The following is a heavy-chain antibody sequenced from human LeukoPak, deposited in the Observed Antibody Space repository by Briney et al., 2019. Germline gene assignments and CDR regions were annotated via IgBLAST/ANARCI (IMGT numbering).Heavy chain of an antibody. CDR3: ATDRPPSEYSYGTLDC. CDR2: FDPEDGET. V-gene: IGHV1-24*01. CDR1: GYTLTELS. J-gene: IGHJ4*02. D-gene: IGHD5-18*01. Sequence: GASVKVSCKVSGYTLTELSMHWVRQAPGEGLEWMGGFDPEDGETIYAQKFQGRVTMTEDTSTDTAYMELSSLRSEDTAVYYCATDRPPSEYSYGTLDCWGQGTLVTVSS.